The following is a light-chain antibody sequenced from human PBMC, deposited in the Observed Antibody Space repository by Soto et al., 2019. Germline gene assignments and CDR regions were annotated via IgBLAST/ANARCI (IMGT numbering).Light chain of an antibody. CDR2: EGS. CDR1: SSDVGSYNL. CDR3: CSYAGSLNWV. V-gene: IGLV2-23*01. Sequence: ALTQPASVSGSPGQSITISCTGTSSDVGSYNLVSWYQQHPGKAPKLMIYEGSKRPSGVSNRFSGSKSGNTASLTISGLQAEDEADYYCCSYAGSLNWVFGGGTKVTVL. J-gene: IGLJ3*02.